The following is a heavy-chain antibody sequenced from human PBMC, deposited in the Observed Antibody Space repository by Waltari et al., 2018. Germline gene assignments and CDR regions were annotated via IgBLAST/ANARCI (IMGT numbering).Heavy chain of an antibody. Sequence: QVQLVQPGAEVKKPGASVQVSCKASGYTFTGYYMHWVRQAPGQGLEWMGWINPNSGGTNYAQKFQGRVTMTRDTSIRTAFMELSRLTSDDTAIYYCATKVLAGTGLETFWGQGTLITVSS. CDR2: INPNSGGT. J-gene: IGHJ4*02. CDR3: ATKVLAGTGLETF. V-gene: IGHV1-2*02. D-gene: IGHD1-1*01. CDR1: GYTFTGYY.